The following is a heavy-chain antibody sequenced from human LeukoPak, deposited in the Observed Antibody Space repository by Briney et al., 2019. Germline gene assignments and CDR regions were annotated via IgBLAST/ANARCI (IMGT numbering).Heavy chain of an antibody. CDR2: IDPSDSYT. Sequence: GESLKISCKGPGYSFTTYWISWVRQMPGKGLEWMGRIDPSDSYTNYSPSFQGHVTISADKSISTAYLQWSSLKASDSAMYYCARHYGSLFDYWGQGTLVTVSS. CDR3: ARHYGSLFDY. V-gene: IGHV5-10-1*01. J-gene: IGHJ4*02. CDR1: GYSFTTYW. D-gene: IGHD3-10*01.